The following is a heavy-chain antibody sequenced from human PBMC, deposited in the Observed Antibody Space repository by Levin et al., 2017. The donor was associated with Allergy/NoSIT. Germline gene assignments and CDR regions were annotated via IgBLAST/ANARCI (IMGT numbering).Heavy chain of an antibody. J-gene: IGHJ3*01. Sequence: SCAASGLIFSDYYMSWIRQAPGKGPEWVSYISSSGSTIYYADSVKGRFTISRDNAESALYLQMDSLRAEDTAIYYCARIMYGTDAFDVWGQGTLVTVSS. V-gene: IGHV3-11*01. CDR1: GLIFSDYY. D-gene: IGHD2-8*01. CDR2: ISSSGSTI. CDR3: ARIMYGTDAFDV.